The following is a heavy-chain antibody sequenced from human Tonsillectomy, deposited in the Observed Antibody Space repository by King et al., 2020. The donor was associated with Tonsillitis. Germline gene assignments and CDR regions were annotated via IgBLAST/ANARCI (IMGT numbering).Heavy chain of an antibody. CDR3: ARASHRSGWPVYS. Sequence: QLVQSGAEVKKPGESLRISCKDSGYTFGNYWIGWVRQMPGKGLEWMGIIYLTDSDTKYSPSFQGQVTFSADKSINTAYLQWSSLKASDTAMYYCARASHRSGWPVYSWGQGTPGTVSP. V-gene: IGHV5-51*01. CDR2: IYLTDSDT. J-gene: IGHJ4*02. CDR1: GYTFGNYW. D-gene: IGHD6-19*01.